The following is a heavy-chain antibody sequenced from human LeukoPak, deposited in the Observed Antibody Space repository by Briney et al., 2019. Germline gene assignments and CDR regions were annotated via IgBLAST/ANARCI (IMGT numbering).Heavy chain of an antibody. CDR2: INPNSGGT. CDR3: ASYDYVWGSYRPGVDY. Sequence: ASVKVSCKASGYTFTGYYMHWVRQAPGQGLEWMGRINPNSGGTNYAQKFRGRVTMTRDTSISTAYMELSRLRSDDTAVYYCASYDYVWGSYRPGVDYWGQGTLVTVSS. J-gene: IGHJ4*02. CDR1: GYTFTGYY. V-gene: IGHV1-2*06. D-gene: IGHD3-16*02.